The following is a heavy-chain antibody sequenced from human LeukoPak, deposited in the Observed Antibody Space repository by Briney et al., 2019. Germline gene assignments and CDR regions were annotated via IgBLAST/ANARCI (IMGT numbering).Heavy chain of an antibody. CDR1: GFTVSSNY. CDR2: IYSGGST. V-gene: IGHV3-53*05. D-gene: IGHD3-22*01. CDR3: ARVFSSSGYLELYYFDY. J-gene: IGHJ4*02. Sequence: PGGSLRFSCAASGFTVSSNYMSWVRQAPGKGLEWVSVIYSGGSTYYADSVKGRFTISRANSKNTLYLQMNSLRAEDTAVYYWARVFSSSGYLELYYFDYWGQGTLVTVSS.